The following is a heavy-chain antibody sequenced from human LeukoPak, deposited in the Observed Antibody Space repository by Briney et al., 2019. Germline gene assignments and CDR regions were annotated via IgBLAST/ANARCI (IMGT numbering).Heavy chain of an antibody. J-gene: IGHJ4*02. V-gene: IGHV4-39*01. CDR1: GGSIRTHY. Sequence: PSETLSLTCTVSGGSIRTHYWGWLPQPPGKGLEWIGSFLYSGSPYHTPALNSRVHVSVDTSKDQFSLKLNSVTAADEAVYYCERPRNTYEPGFFAYWGQGTLVTVSS. CDR3: ERPRNTYEPGFFAY. CDR2: FLYSGSP. D-gene: IGHD5-18*01.